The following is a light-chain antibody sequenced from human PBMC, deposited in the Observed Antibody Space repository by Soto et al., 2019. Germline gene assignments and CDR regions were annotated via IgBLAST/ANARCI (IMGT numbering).Light chain of an antibody. CDR3: SSYTRSSTLV. CDR2: EVS. CDR1: SSDVGGYNY. Sequence: QSALTQPASVSGSPGQSITISCTGTSSDVGGYNYVSWYQQHPGKAPKLMIYEVSNRPSGVSNRFSGSKSGITASLTISGLQAEDEADYYCSSYTRSSTLVFGTGTKLTVL. V-gene: IGLV2-14*01. J-gene: IGLJ1*01.